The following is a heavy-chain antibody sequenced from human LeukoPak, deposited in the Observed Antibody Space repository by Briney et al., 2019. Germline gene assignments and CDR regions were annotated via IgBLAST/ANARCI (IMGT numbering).Heavy chain of an antibody. D-gene: IGHD1-26*01. CDR1: GFTFSSYS. Sequence: GGSLRLSCAASGFTFSSYSMNWVRQAPGKGLEWVSSISSSSYIYYADSVKGRLTISRDNAKNSLYLQMNSLRAEDTAVYYCARGYSGSSGDAFDIWGQGAMVTVSS. CDR2: ISSSSYI. V-gene: IGHV3-21*01. J-gene: IGHJ3*02. CDR3: ARGYSGSSGDAFDI.